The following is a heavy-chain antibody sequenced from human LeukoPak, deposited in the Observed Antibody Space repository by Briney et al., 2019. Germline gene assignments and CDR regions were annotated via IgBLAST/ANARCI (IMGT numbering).Heavy chain of an antibody. CDR2: INSEWSGT. J-gene: IGHJ6*03. CDR3: ARDRFGSSNAYYDYVWGCYRASYYMDV. CDR1: GFTFSRYW. D-gene: IGHD3-16*02. Sequence: PGGSLRLSCAASGFTFSRYWMHWVRQAPGKGLVWVSRINSEWSGTSYADSVKGRFTISRDNAKNTLYLQMNSLRAEDTAVYYCARDRFGSSNAYYDYVWGCYRASYYMDVWGKGTTVTVSS. V-gene: IGHV3-74*01.